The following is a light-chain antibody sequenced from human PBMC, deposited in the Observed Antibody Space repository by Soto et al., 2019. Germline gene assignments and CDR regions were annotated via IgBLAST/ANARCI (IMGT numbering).Light chain of an antibody. Sequence: EIVLTQSPGTLSLSPGERATLSCRASQSVSNNYLAWYQQKPGQAPRLLIYGASNRATGIPDGLSGSGSGTDFTLTISRLEPEDFAVYYCQQYGSSGTFGQGTKV. J-gene: IGKJ1*01. V-gene: IGKV3-20*01. CDR1: QSVSNNY. CDR2: GAS. CDR3: QQYGSSGT.